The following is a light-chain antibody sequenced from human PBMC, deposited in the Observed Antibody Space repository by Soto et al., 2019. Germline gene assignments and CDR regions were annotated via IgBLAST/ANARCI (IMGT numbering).Light chain of an antibody. J-gene: IGKJ4*01. CDR2: DAS. V-gene: IGKV3-11*01. CDR3: QQRANWPLT. CDR1: QSVTSL. Sequence: EIVLTQSPSTLSFSPWERSTLSFMASQSVTSLLGWYHQKPGQAPRLLIYDASYRATGIPARFSGSGSGTDFTLTISSLEPDDFGVYYCQQRANWPLTFDGGTKVDIK.